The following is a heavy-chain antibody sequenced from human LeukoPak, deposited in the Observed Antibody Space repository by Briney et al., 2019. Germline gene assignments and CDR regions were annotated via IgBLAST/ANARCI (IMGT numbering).Heavy chain of an antibody. J-gene: IGHJ4*02. D-gene: IGHD1-26*01. V-gene: IGHV3-23*01. CDR3: AKDSLRERIVGSTTRGVNDY. CDR2: ISGAGTGT. Sequence: GGSLRLSCAASGFTFSSYAMSWVRQAPGKGLEWVSSISGAGTGTYYADSVKGRFTISRDNSKNTLYLQMNSLRGEDTAVYYCAKDSLRERIVGSTTRGVNDYWGQGTLVTVSS. CDR1: GFTFSSYA.